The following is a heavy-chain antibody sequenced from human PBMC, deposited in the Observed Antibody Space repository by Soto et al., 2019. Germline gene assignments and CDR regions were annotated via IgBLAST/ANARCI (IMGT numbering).Heavy chain of an antibody. CDR2: INPSSGGT. CDR1: GYTFTGHY. V-gene: IGHV1-2*02. CDR3: GRYVTLSVGARRFAH. Sequence: QVQLVQSGAEVKKPGASVKVSCKASGYTFTGHYLHWVRQAPGRGLEWMGWINPSSGGTKFAQKFQGTDTMTSATSIRAVYLQLTSLRADDTPIYYCGRYVTLSVGARRFAHWGQGPEVTVPS. J-gene: IGHJ4*02. D-gene: IGHD1-26*01.